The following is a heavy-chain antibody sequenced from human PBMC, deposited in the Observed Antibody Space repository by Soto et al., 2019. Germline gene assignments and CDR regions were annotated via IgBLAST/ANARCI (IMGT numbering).Heavy chain of an antibody. CDR2: INAGNGNT. V-gene: IGHV1-3*01. CDR3: ARVRRSGGFDP. D-gene: IGHD7-27*01. J-gene: IGHJ5*02. Sequence: QVQLVQSGAEVKKPGASVKVSCKASGYTFTSYAMHWVRQAPGQRLEWMGWINAGNGNTKYSQKFQGRVTITRDTSASTAYMERSSLRSEDTAVDYCARVRRSGGFDPWGQGTLVTVSS. CDR1: GYTFTSYA.